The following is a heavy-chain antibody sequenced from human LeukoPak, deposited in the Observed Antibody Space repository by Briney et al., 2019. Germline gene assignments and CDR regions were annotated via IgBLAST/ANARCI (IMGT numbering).Heavy chain of an antibody. CDR1: GGSISSYY. CDR2: IYTGGST. CDR3: ARDSGYSGYGDAFDI. D-gene: IGHD5-12*01. V-gene: IGHV4-4*07. Sequence: SETLSLTCTVSGGSISSYYWSWIRQPAGKGLEWIGRIYTGGSTNYNPSLKSRVTMSVDTSRNQFSLKLSSVTAADTAVYYCARDSGYSGYGDAFDIWGQGTMVTVSS. J-gene: IGHJ3*02.